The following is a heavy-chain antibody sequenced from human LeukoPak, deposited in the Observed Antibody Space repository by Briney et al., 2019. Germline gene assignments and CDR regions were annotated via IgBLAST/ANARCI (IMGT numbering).Heavy chain of an antibody. J-gene: IGHJ6*02. CDR2: ISYDGSNK. CDR3: ARDRPPLDLIAVVPAAIPGTDPYYYYGMDV. CDR1: GFTFSSYA. Sequence: PGGSLRLSCAASGFTFSSYAMHWVRQAPGKGLEWVAVISYDGSNKYYADSVKGRFTISRDNSKNTLYLQMNSLRAEDTAVYYCARDRPPLDLIAVVPAAIPGTDPYYYYGMDVWGQGTTVTVSS. D-gene: IGHD2-2*02. V-gene: IGHV3-30-3*01.